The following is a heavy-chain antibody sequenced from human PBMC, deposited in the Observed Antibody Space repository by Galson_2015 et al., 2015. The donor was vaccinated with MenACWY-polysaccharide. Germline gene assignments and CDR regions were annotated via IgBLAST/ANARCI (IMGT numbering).Heavy chain of an antibody. V-gene: IGHV1-8*01. CDR1: GYKFTSFD. CDR2: MNPNSGNS. D-gene: IGHD2-21*01. CDR3: ARVIARKYTFADS. J-gene: IGHJ4*02. Sequence: SVKVSCKASGYKFTSFDINCVRQAAGQGLEWMGWMNPNSGNSGYAQKFQGRVSMTSNSAMATAYTELSSLRSEDTAVYYCARVIARKYTFADSWGQGTLVTVSS.